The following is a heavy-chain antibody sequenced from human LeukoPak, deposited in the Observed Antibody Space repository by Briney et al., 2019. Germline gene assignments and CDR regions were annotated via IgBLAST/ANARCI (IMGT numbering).Heavy chain of an antibody. CDR2: ISGSGGNT. D-gene: IGHD4-11*01. CDR3: AKLSGGTTDFDY. V-gene: IGHV3-23*01. J-gene: IGHJ4*02. CDR1: GFTFSSYA. Sequence: AGGSLRLSCAASGFTFSSYAMSWVRQAPGKGLEWVSTISGSGGNTYYADSMKGRFTISRDNSKNTLYLQMNSLRAEDTAVYYCAKLSGGTTDFDYWGQGTLVTVSS.